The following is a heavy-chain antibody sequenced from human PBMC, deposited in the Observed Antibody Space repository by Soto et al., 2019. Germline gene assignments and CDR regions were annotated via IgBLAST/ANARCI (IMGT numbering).Heavy chain of an antibody. CDR1: GVTVSSNY. Sequence: EVQLVESGGGLVQPGGSLRLSCAASGVTVSSNYMSWVRQAPGKGLEWVSVIYSGGSTYYADSVKGRFTISRDNSKKTLYLQMNSRRAEDTAVYYCARHGYNYGGGYFDYWGQGTLVTVSS. J-gene: IGHJ4*02. V-gene: IGHV3-66*04. CDR3: ARHGYNYGGGYFDY. CDR2: IYSGGST. D-gene: IGHD5-18*01.